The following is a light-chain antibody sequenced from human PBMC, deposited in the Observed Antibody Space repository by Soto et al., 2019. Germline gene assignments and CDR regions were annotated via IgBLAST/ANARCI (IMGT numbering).Light chain of an antibody. CDR1: SSDVGGYNY. Sequence: QSVLTQPASVSGSPGQSITISCTGTSSDVGGYNYVSWYQQHPGKAPKLMIYEVSNRPSGVSNRFSGSKSGNTASLTISGLQAEDEADYYCRSYTSSSTPVVFGGGTKVTVL. V-gene: IGLV2-14*01. CDR2: EVS. J-gene: IGLJ2*01. CDR3: RSYTSSSTPVV.